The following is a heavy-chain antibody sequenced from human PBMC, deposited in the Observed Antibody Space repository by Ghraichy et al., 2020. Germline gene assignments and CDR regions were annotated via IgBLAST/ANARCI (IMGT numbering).Heavy chain of an antibody. V-gene: IGHV4-30-2*01. CDR3: ARVSPGLYFDY. D-gene: IGHD1-14*01. CDR1: GGSISSGGYS. Sequence: SETLSLTCAVSGGSISSGGYSWSWIRQPPGKGLEWIGYIYHSGSTYYNPSLKSRVTISVDRSKNQFSLKLSSVTAADTAVYYCARVSPGLYFDYWGQGTLVTVSS. J-gene: IGHJ4*02. CDR2: IYHSGST.